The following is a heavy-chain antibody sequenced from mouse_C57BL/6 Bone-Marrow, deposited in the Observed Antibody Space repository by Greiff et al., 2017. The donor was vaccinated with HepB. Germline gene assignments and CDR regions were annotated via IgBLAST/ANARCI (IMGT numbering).Heavy chain of an antibody. V-gene: IGHV5-15*01. CDR3: ARLGGYFLFAY. J-gene: IGHJ3*01. CDR1: GFTFSDYG. Sequence: VQLKESGGGLVQPGGSLKLSCAASGFTFSDYGMAWVRQAPRKGPEWVAFISNLAYSIYYADTVTGRFTISRENAKNTLYLEMSSLRSEDTAMYYCARLGGYFLFAYWGQGTLVTVSA. CDR2: ISNLAYSI. D-gene: IGHD2-3*01.